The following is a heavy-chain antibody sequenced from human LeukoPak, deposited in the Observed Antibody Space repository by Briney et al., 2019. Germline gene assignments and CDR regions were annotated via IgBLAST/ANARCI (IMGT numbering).Heavy chain of an antibody. CDR1: GFTFSSYS. Sequence: PGGSLRLSCAASGFTFSSYSMNWVRQAPGKGLEWVSYISSSSSTIYYADSVKGRFTISRDNAKNSLYLQMNSLRAEDTAVYYCASHPNSGSYYHSWFDPWGQGTLVTVSS. CDR2: ISSSSSTI. V-gene: IGHV3-48*01. D-gene: IGHD1-26*01. CDR3: ASHPNSGSYYHSWFDP. J-gene: IGHJ5*02.